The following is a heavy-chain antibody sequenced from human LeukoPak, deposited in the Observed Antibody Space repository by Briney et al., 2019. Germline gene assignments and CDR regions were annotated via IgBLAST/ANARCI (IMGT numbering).Heavy chain of an antibody. J-gene: IGHJ4*02. D-gene: IGHD1-26*01. Sequence: SETLSLTCAVYGGSFSGYYWSWIRQPPGKGLEWIGEINHSGSTIYNPSLKSRVTISVDTSKNQFSLKLSSVTAADTAVYYCARSGSYYDIDYWGQGTLVTVSS. CDR1: GGSFSGYY. V-gene: IGHV4-34*01. CDR2: INHSGST. CDR3: ARSGSYYDIDY.